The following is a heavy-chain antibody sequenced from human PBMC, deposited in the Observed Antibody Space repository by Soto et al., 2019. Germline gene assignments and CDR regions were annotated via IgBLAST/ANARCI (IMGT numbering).Heavy chain of an antibody. Sequence: PSETLSLTCAVYGGSFSGYYWSWIRQPPGKGLEWIGEINHSGSTNYNPSLKSRVTISVDTSKNQFSLKLSSVTAADTAVYYCARGWFGGHFDYWGQGTLVTVSS. J-gene: IGHJ4*02. CDR1: GGSFSGYY. CDR2: INHSGST. D-gene: IGHD3-10*01. V-gene: IGHV4-34*01. CDR3: ARGWFGGHFDY.